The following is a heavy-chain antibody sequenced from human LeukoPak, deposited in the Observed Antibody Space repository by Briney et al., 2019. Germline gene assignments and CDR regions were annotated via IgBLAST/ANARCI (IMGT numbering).Heavy chain of an antibody. D-gene: IGHD3-3*01. Sequence: PSETLSLTCTVSGGSISSSSYYWGWLRQPPGKGLEWIGSIYYSGSTYYNPSLKSRVTISVDTSKNQFSLKLSSVTAADTAVYYCARLRIYDFWSGYYSRWFDPWGQGTLVTVSS. V-gene: IGHV4-39*01. CDR1: GGSISSSSYY. J-gene: IGHJ5*02. CDR2: IYYSGST. CDR3: ARLRIYDFWSGYYSRWFDP.